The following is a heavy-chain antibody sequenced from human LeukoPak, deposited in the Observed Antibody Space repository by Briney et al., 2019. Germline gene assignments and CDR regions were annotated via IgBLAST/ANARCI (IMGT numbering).Heavy chain of an antibody. V-gene: IGHV3-64*01. D-gene: IGHD3-10*01. CDR1: GFTFSSYA. CDR2: ISSNGGST. Sequence: RAGGSLRLSCAASGFTFSSYAMHWVRQAPGKGLEYVSAISSNGGSTYYANSVKGRFTISRDNSKNTLYLQMNSLRPEDTAVYYCVKDSKRWKTYYYEAGSYYFDYWGQGTRVTVSS. J-gene: IGHJ4*02. CDR3: VKDSKRWKTYYYEAGSYYFDY.